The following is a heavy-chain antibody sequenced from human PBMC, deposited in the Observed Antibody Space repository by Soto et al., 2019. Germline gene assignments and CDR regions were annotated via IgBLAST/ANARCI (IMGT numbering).Heavy chain of an antibody. J-gene: IGHJ6*02. V-gene: IGHV1-24*01. CDR1: GSTLTELS. Sequence: GASVKVSCKVSGSTLTELSMHWVRQAPGKGLEWMGNFNPEDGETLYAQKFQGRVTMTEDTSTDTLYMELSSLRSEDTAVYYCARGRMYSSSWYDFRGYYYGMDVWGQGTTVTVSS. D-gene: IGHD6-13*01. CDR2: FNPEDGET. CDR3: ARGRMYSSSWYDFRGYYYGMDV.